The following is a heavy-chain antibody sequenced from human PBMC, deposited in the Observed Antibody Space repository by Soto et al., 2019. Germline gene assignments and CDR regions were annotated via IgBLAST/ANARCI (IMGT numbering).Heavy chain of an antibody. CDR1: EFTFSSYW. D-gene: IGHD3-22*01. CDR3: AIRASYYDSSGYFDY. V-gene: IGHV3-74*01. Sequence: EVQLVESGGGLVQPGGSLRLSCAASEFTFSSYWMHWVRQAPGKGLVWVSRINSDGSSTSYADSVKGRFTISRDNAKNTLYLQMNSLRAEDTAVYYCAIRASYYDSSGYFDYWGQGTLVTVSS. CDR2: INSDGSST. J-gene: IGHJ4*02.